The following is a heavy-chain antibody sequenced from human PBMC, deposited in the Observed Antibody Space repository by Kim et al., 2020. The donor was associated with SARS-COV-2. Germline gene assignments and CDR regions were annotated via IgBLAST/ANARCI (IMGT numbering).Heavy chain of an antibody. J-gene: IGHJ5*02. V-gene: IGHV4-31*01. CDR2: INYSGTT. CDR1: GGSISSGGY. Sequence: SETLSLTCTVSGGSISSGGYWSWIRQHPENGLEWIGYINYSGTTYYNPSLKGQITISVDASRNHFSLKVTSVTAADTAMYYCARVIGSGSYCANWFDPWGPGTLVIVSS. D-gene: IGHD3-10*01. CDR3: ARVIGSGSYCANWFDP.